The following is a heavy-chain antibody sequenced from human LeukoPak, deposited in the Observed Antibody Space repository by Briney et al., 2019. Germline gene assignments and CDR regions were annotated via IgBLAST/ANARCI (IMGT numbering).Heavy chain of an antibody. V-gene: IGHV3-30*02. J-gene: IGHJ4*02. D-gene: IGHD6-19*01. CDR1: GFTFSSYG. CDR2: IRYDGSNK. CDR3: AKEESQWLVTSSFDY. Sequence: GGSLRLSCAASGFTFSSYGMHWVRQAPGKGLEWVAFIRYDGSNKYYADSVKGRFTISRDNSKNTLYLQMNSLRAEDTAVYYCAKEESQWLVTSSFDYWGQGTLVTVSS.